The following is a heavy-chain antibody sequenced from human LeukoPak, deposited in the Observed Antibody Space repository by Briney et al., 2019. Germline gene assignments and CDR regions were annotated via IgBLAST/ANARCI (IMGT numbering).Heavy chain of an antibody. CDR2: ISSSSSYI. V-gene: IGHV3-21*01. Sequence: GGSLRLSCAASGFTFSSYSMNWVRQAPGKGLEWVSSISSSSSYIYYADSVKGRFTISRDNAKNSLYLQMNSLRAEDTAVYYCARDREWFGELFLEYWGQGTLVTVSS. CDR1: GFTFSSYS. CDR3: ARDREWFGELFLEY. D-gene: IGHD3-10*01. J-gene: IGHJ4*02.